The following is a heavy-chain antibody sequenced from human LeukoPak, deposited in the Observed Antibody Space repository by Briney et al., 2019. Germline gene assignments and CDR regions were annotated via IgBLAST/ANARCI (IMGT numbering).Heavy chain of an antibody. CDR3: AKDGGSGWTDAFDI. V-gene: IGHV3-30*18. J-gene: IGHJ3*02. D-gene: IGHD6-19*01. CDR1: GFTFSSYG. Sequence: GGSLRLSCAASGFTFSSYGMHWVRQAPGKGLEWVAVISYDGSNKYYVDSVKGRFTISRDNSKNTLYLQMNSLRAEDTAVYYCAKDGGSGWTDAFDIWGQGTMVTVSS. CDR2: ISYDGSNK.